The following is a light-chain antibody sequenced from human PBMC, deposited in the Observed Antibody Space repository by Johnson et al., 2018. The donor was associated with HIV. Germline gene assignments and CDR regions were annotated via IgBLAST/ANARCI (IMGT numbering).Light chain of an antibody. CDR2: ENN. CDR3: GTWDSSLSAYV. V-gene: IGLV1-51*02. J-gene: IGLJ1*01. Sequence: QSVLTQPPSVSAAPGQKVTISCSGSSSNIGNNYVSWYQQLPGTAPKLLIYENNKRPSGIPDRLSGSKSGTSATLGITGPQTGDEADYYCGTWDSSLSAYVFGTGTKVTVL. CDR1: SSNIGNNY.